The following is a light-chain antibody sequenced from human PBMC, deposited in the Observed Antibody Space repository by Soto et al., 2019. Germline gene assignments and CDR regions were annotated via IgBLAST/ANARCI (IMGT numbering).Light chain of an antibody. CDR3: QQLHS. CDR2: AAS. CDR1: QGISSY. Sequence: DIQLTQSPSFLSASVGDRVTITCRSSQGISSYLAWYQQQPGKAHKLLIYAASTLQSGVPSRFSGSGSGTEFTLTICSLQPEDFATYYCQQLHSFGGGTKVEIK. V-gene: IGKV1-9*01. J-gene: IGKJ4*01.